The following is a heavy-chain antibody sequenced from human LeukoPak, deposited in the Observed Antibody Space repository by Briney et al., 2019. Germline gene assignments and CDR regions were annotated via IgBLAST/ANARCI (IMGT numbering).Heavy chain of an antibody. CDR3: ARARWSYGPSDY. CDR2: IYYSGST. Sequence: SETLSLTCTVSGGSVSSSSYYWGWIRQPPGMGLEWIGSIYYSGSTYYNPSLKSRVAISVDTSKNQFSLKLTSVTAADTAMYYCARARWSYGPSDYWGQGTLVTVSS. V-gene: IGHV4-39*01. J-gene: IGHJ4*02. D-gene: IGHD5-18*01. CDR1: GGSVSSSSYY.